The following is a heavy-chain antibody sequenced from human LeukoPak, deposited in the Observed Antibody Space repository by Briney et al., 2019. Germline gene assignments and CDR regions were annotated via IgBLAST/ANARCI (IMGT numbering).Heavy chain of an antibody. CDR3: SRGPLPVTYSYDY. Sequence: GGSLRLSCVASGFTFSSHAMYWVRQAPGKGLEWVSSVSSSGDTTSSADSVKGRFTISRDNAKNSLYLQMNSLRADDTAVYYCSRGPLPVTYSYDYWGQGTLVTVSS. CDR2: VSSSGDTT. V-gene: IGHV3-48*04. J-gene: IGHJ4*02. CDR1: GFTFSSHA. D-gene: IGHD5-18*01.